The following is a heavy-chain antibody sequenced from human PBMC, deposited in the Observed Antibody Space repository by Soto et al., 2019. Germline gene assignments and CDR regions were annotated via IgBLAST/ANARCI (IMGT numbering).Heavy chain of an antibody. D-gene: IGHD3-3*01. J-gene: IGHJ5*02. V-gene: IGHV4-4*07. CDR3: ARDRTTIFGVVIMGWFDP. CDR2: IYTSGST. CDR1: GGSISSYY. Sequence: QVQLQESGPGLVKPSETLSLTCTVSGGSISSYYWSWIRQPAGQGLEWIGRIYTSGSTNYNPSLKSRVTLSVDTFKNQFSLKLSSVTAADTAVYYCARDRTTIFGVVIMGWFDPWGQGTLVTVSS.